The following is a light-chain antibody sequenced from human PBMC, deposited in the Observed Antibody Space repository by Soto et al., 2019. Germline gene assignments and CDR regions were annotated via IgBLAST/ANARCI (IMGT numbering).Light chain of an antibody. CDR2: DTS. J-gene: IGKJ4*01. Sequence: EIVLTQSPVTLSLSPGDTATLSCRASESVVRYLAWYQQKPGQAPRLLMYDTSQRATASPARFRGSGYGRDFTLTISSLEPEDFAVYYCQQRSNWPLTFGGGTKVEIK. V-gene: IGKV3-11*02. CDR1: ESVVRY. CDR3: QQRSNWPLT.